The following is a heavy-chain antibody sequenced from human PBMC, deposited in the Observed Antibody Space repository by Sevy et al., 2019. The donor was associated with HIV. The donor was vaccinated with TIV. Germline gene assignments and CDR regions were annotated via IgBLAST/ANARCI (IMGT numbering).Heavy chain of an antibody. Sequence: SETLSLTCTVSGGSISAYYWSWIRQPPGKLLEYIGYIYYTGSTNYNPSLKSRVTISVDTSKNQFSLKLNSVTAADTAVYFCARAPPVRSGDDSLNWFDPWGQGTLVTVSS. V-gene: IGHV4-59*01. D-gene: IGHD5-12*01. CDR2: IYYTGST. CDR1: GGSISAYY. CDR3: ARAPPVRSGDDSLNWFDP. J-gene: IGHJ5*02.